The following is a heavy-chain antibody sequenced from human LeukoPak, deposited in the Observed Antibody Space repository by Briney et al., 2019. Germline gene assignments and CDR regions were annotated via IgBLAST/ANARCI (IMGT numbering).Heavy chain of an antibody. CDR3: AKTALGYFDY. J-gene: IGHJ4*02. Sequence: SETLSLTCTVSGGSISSSSFYWGWIRQTPGKGLEWIGSIFYTGTTYYNPSLKSRVTISVDTSKNQFSLKLSSVTAADTAVYYCAKTALGYFDYWGQGTLVTVSS. CDR1: GGSISSSSFY. CDR2: IFYTGTT. D-gene: IGHD6-25*01. V-gene: IGHV4-39*01.